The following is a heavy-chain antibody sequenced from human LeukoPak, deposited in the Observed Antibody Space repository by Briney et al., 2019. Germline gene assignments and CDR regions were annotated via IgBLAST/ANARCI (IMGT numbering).Heavy chain of an antibody. J-gene: IGHJ4*02. CDR3: ARVAIAAAGTVGY. V-gene: IGHV1-18*01. CDR1: GYTFTSYG. D-gene: IGHD6-13*01. CDR2: ISAYNGNT. Sequence: APVKVSCKASGYTFTSYGISWVRQAPGQGLEWMGWISAYNGNTNYAQKLQGRVTITRNTSISTAYMELSSLRSEDTAVYYCARVAIAAAGTVGYWGQGTLVTVSS.